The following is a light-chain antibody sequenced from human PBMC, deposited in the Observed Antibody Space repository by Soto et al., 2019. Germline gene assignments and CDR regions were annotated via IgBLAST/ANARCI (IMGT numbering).Light chain of an antibody. CDR2: AAS. CDR1: QGISRW. CDR3: QQYETYFRYT. V-gene: IGKV1-12*01. J-gene: IGKJ2*01. Sequence: DIQMTQSPSSVSASVGDRVTISCRASQGISRWLAWYQQKPGEAPKLLIYAASILQSGVPSRFSGSGSGTDFTLTIGSLQPDDFATYYCQQYETYFRYTFGQGTKLDIK.